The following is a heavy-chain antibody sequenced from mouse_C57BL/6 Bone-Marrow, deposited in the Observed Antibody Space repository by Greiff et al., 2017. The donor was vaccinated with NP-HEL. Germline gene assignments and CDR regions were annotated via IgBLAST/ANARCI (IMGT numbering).Heavy chain of an antibody. J-gene: IGHJ1*03. CDR3: ARDYGSSLRYLDV. Sequence: VQLQQSGPGLVKPSQSLSLTCSVTGYSITSGYYWNWIRQFPGNKLEWMGYISYDGSNNYNPSLKNRISITRDTSKNQLFLKLNSVTTEDTATYYCARDYGSSLRYLDVWGTGTTVTVSS. CDR2: ISYDGSN. V-gene: IGHV3-6*01. D-gene: IGHD1-1*01. CDR1: GYSITSGYY.